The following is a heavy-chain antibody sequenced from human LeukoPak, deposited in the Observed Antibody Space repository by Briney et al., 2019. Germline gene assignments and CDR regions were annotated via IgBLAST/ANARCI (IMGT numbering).Heavy chain of an antibody. CDR1: GGSISSSSYY. CDR3: ARTREDIVLMVYARPEFDN. Sequence: MSSETLSLTCTVSGGSISSSSYYWGWIRQPPGKGLEWIGSIYYGGSTYYNPSLKSRVTISVDTSKNQFSLKLSSVTAADTAVYYCARTREDIVLMVYARPEFDNWGQGTLVTVSS. V-gene: IGHV4-39*01. D-gene: IGHD2-8*01. CDR2: IYYGGST. J-gene: IGHJ4*02.